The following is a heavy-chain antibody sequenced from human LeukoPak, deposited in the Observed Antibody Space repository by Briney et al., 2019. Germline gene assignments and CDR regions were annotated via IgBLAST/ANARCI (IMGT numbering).Heavy chain of an antibody. CDR1: GFTFSSSG. CDR3: AKETRGSYSDY. CDR2: IRYDGTSK. Sequence: GGSLRLSCAASGFTFSSSGMHWVRQAPGKGLEWVAFIRYDGTSKYYADSVKGRFTISRDNYKNTVYLQMNSLRAEDTAVYYCAKETRGSYSDYWGQGTLVTVSS. D-gene: IGHD1-26*01. V-gene: IGHV3-30*02. J-gene: IGHJ4*02.